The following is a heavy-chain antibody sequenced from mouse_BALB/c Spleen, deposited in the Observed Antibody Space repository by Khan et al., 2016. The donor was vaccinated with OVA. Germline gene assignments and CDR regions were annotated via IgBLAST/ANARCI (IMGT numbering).Heavy chain of an antibody. J-gene: IGHJ4*01. Sequence: QIQLVQSGPELKKPGETVKISCKASGYTFTNYGMNWVKQSPGKALKWMGWINTYTGEPTYADDFKGRSAFSLETSASTAYLQINDLKDHDTATYFCARPPYFSYTLDHWGQGTSVTVSS. CDR2: INTYTGEP. D-gene: IGHD2-10*01. CDR1: GYTFTNYG. CDR3: ARPPYFSYTLDH. V-gene: IGHV9-3-1*01.